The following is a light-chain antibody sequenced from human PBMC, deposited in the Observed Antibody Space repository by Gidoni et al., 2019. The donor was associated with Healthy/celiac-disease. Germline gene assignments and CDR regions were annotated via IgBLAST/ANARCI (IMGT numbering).Light chain of an antibody. Sequence: DIVMTQSPLSLPVTPGEPASISCRSSQSLLHSNGYNYLDWYLRKPGQSPQLLIYLGSNRASGVPDRFSGSGSGTDFTLKISRVEAEDVGVYYCMQALQTPRTFGQGTKVEI. CDR3: MQALQTPRT. CDR2: LGS. CDR1: QSLLHSNGYNY. V-gene: IGKV2-28*01. J-gene: IGKJ1*01.